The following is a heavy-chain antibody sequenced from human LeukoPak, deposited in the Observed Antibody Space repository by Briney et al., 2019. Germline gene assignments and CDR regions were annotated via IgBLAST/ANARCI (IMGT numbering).Heavy chain of an antibody. J-gene: IGHJ4*02. CDR2: IVVGSGNT. D-gene: IGHD1-7*01. V-gene: IGHV1-58*02. CDR1: GFTFTSSA. CDR3: AREMWGLELKVFDY. Sequence: SVKVSCKASGFTFTSSAMQWVRQARGQRLEWIGWIVVGSGNTSYAQKFQERVTITRDMSTSTAYMELSSLRSEDTAVYYCAREMWGLELKVFDYWGQGTLVTVSS.